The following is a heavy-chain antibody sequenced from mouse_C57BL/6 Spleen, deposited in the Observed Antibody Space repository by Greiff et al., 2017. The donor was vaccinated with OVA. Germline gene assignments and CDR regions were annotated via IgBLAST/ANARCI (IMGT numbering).Heavy chain of an antibody. D-gene: IGHD3-2*02. CDR3: ARSRDSSGYNYFDY. CDR2: IDPSDSYT. J-gene: IGHJ2*01. V-gene: IGHV1-50*01. CDR1: GYTFTSYW. Sequence: QVQLQQPGAELVKPGASVKLSCKASGYTFTSYWMQWVKQRPGQGLEWIGEIDPSDSYTNYNQKFKRKATLTVDTSSSTAYMQLSSLTSEDSAVYYCARSRDSSGYNYFDYWGQGTTLTVSS.